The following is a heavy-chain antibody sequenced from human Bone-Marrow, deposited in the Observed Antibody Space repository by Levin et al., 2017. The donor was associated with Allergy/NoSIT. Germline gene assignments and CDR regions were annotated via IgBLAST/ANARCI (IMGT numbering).Heavy chain of an antibody. D-gene: IGHD3-10*01. V-gene: IGHV5-10-1*01. CDR2: IDLSDSYT. Sequence: KAGGSLRLSCEGSGDSFTSYWISWVRQMPGKGLEWMGRIDLSDSYTNYRPSFQGHVTISADKSISTAYLQWSSLKASDTAMYYCARHEQGFGKFDGMDVWGLGTTVTVSS. CDR1: GDSFTSYW. CDR3: ARHEQGFGKFDGMDV. J-gene: IGHJ6*02.